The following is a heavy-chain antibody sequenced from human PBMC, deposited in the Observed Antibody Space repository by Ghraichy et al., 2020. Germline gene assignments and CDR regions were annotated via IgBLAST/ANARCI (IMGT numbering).Heavy chain of an antibody. Sequence: ASVKVSCKASGYTFTSYDMHWVRQAPGQGLEWMGIISAGGGSTNYAQKFQGRVTMTTDTSTSTVYMELSSLRSEDTALYFCARRGDCSGSRCLLAYWGQGTLVTVSS. CDR1: GYTFTSYD. J-gene: IGHJ4*02. D-gene: IGHD2-15*01. CDR3: ARRGDCSGSRCLLAY. V-gene: IGHV1-46*03. CDR2: ISAGGGST.